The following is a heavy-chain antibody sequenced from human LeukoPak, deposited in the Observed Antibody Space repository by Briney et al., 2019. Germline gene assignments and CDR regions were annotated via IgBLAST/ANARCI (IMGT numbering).Heavy chain of an antibody. D-gene: IGHD3-16*01. V-gene: IGHV1-46*01. Sequence: ASVKVSCKASGYTFTSYYMHWVRQAPGQGLEWMGIINPSGGSTSYAQKLQGRATMTRDMSTSTDYMELSSLRSEDTAVYYCARDQGDYVYKGIDYWGQGTLVTVSS. CDR1: GYTFTSYY. CDR2: INPSGGST. CDR3: ARDQGDYVYKGIDY. J-gene: IGHJ4*02.